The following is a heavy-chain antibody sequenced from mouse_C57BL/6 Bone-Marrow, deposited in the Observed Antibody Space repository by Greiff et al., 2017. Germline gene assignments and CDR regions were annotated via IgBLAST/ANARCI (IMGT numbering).Heavy chain of an antibody. V-gene: IGHV10-1*01. CDR1: GFSFTTYA. CDR3: VRGYYGSSADWYFDV. J-gene: IGHJ1*03. D-gene: IGHD1-1*01. CDR2: IRSKSNNYAT. Sequence: EVKLVESGGGLVQPKGSLKLSCAASGFSFTTYAMNWVRQAPGKGLEWVARIRSKSNNYATYYADSVKDRFTISRDDSESMLYLQMNNLTTEDTAVYYCVRGYYGSSADWYFDVWGTGTTVTVSS.